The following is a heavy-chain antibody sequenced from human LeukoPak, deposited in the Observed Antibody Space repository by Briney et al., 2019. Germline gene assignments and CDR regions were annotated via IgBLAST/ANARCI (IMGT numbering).Heavy chain of an antibody. V-gene: IGHV3-49*03. Sequence: GRSLRLSCTASGFTFGDYAMSWFRQAPGKGLEWVGVIRGKAYGGTTDSAASVKGRFTISRDDSKSIAYLQMNSLKTEDTGVYFCVRYTTTSRYTYFGMDVWGQGTTVTVSS. D-gene: IGHD3-16*02. CDR1: GFTFGDYA. J-gene: IGHJ6*02. CDR2: IRGKAYGGTT. CDR3: VRYTTTSRYTYFGMDV.